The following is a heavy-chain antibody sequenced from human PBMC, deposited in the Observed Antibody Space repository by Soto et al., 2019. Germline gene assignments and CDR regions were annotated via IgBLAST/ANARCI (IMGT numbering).Heavy chain of an antibody. J-gene: IGHJ6*02. CDR1: GYTFTSYG. CDR2: ISAYNGNT. Sequence: GASVKVSCKASGYTFTSYGISWVRQAPGQGLEWMGWISAYNGNTNYAQKLQGRVTMTTDTSTSTAYMELRSLRSDDTAVYYCARDLYYYGSGSYPRLAPYYYGMDVWG. CDR3: ARDLYYYGSGSYPRLAPYYYGMDV. V-gene: IGHV1-18*01. D-gene: IGHD3-10*01.